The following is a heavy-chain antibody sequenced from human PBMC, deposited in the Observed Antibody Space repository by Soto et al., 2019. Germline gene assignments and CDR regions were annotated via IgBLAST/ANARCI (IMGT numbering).Heavy chain of an antibody. Sequence: LSLTCTVSDGSISSGDYYWSWIRQLPGKGLEWVGYICCSGSTYHNPSLKSRLTISIDTSKNQFSLKLSSVTAADTAVYFCARGPYGSPNFWAQGTLVTVSS. D-gene: IGHD3-10*01. J-gene: IGHJ4*02. CDR2: ICCSGST. CDR1: DGSISSGDYY. CDR3: ARGPYGSPNF. V-gene: IGHV4-31*03.